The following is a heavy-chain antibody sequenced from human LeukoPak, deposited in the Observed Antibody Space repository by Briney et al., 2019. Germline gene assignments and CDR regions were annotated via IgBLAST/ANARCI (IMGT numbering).Heavy chain of an antibody. J-gene: IGHJ4*02. CDR2: INPSGGST. Sequence: ASVKVSCKASGYTFTSYYMHWVRQAPGQGLEWMGIINPSGGSTSYAQKFQGRVTMTRDTSTSTVYMELSSLRSEDTAVYYCARDLAGSNGYYSNGNYWGQGTLVTVSS. D-gene: IGHD3-22*01. V-gene: IGHV1-46*01. CDR3: ARDLAGSNGYYSNGNY. CDR1: GYTFTSYY.